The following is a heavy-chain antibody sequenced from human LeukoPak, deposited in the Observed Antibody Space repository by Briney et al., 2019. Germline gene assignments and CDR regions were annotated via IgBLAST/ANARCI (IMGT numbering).Heavy chain of an antibody. CDR1: GFTFSSYA. CDR3: ANGRLLAGAFDI. D-gene: IGHD3-22*01. CDR2: ISGSGGST. J-gene: IGHJ3*02. Sequence: PGGSLRLSCAASGFTFSSYAMSWVRQAPGKGLEWVSAISGSGGSTYYADSVKGRFTISRDNSKNTLYLQMNSLRAEDTAVYYCANGRLLAGAFDIWGQGTMVTVSS. V-gene: IGHV3-23*01.